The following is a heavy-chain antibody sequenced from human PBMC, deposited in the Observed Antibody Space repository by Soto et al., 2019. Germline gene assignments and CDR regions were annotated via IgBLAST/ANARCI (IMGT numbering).Heavy chain of an antibody. CDR2: IIPILGIA. CDR3: AIVSMLGSRWLFDY. Sequence: SVKVSCKASGGTFSSYTISWVRQAPGQGLEWMGRIIPILGIANYAQKFQGRVTITADKSTSTAYMELSSLRSEDTAVYYCAIVSMLGSRWLFDYWGQGTLVPVSS. CDR1: GGTFSSYT. V-gene: IGHV1-69*02. J-gene: IGHJ4*02. D-gene: IGHD6-13*01.